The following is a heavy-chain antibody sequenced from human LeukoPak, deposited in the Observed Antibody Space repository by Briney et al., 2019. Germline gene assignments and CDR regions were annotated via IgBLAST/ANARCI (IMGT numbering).Heavy chain of an antibody. CDR1: GGSISSGDYY. J-gene: IGHJ3*02. CDR2: IYYSGST. V-gene: IGHV4-30-4*01. Sequence: PSQTLSLTCTVSGGSISSGDYYWSWIRQPPGKGLEWIGYIYYSGSTYYNPSLKSRVTISVDTSKNQFSLKLSSVTAADTAMYYCARGSSGNLDAFHIWGQGTMVTVSS. D-gene: IGHD3-22*01. CDR3: ARGSSGNLDAFHI.